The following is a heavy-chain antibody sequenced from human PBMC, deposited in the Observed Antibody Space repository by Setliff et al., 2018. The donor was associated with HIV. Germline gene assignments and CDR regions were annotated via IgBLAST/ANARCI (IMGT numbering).Heavy chain of an antibody. V-gene: IGHV4-59*01. D-gene: IGHD5-18*01. J-gene: IGHJ6*03. CDR2: IYYGGNT. CDR1: GGSISSYY. Sequence: KTSEILSLTCTVSGGSISSYYWSWIRQSPGKGLEWIGHIYYGGNTKYNPSLKSRVTMSSDTSKNQFSLKLNSVTPADTAVYYCARGSRGYSYAYYYYYMDVWGKGTTVTVSS. CDR3: ARGSRGYSYAYYYYYMDV.